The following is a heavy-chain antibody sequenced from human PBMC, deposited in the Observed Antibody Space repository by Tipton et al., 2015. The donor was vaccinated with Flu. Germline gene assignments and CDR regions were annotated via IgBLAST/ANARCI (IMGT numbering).Heavy chain of an antibody. CDR1: GGSVSSASYY. CDR3: AREGRREQLALDY. V-gene: IGHV4-61*10. D-gene: IGHD6-6*01. Sequence: TLSLTCTVSGGSVSSASYYWNWIRQPAGRGLEWIGRIYYSGSTYYNPSLKSRVTISVDTSKNQFSLKLSSVTAADTAVYYCAREGRREQLALDYWGQGTLVTVSS. CDR2: IYYSGST. J-gene: IGHJ4*02.